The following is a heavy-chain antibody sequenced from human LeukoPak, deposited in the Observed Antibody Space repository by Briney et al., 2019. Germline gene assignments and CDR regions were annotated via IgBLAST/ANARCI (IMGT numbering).Heavy chain of an antibody. V-gene: IGHV3-23*01. CDR2: ISDSGATT. J-gene: IGHJ4*02. CDR1: GFTFRIYG. Sequence: GGSLRLSCAASGFTFRIYGMSWVRQAPGKGLEWVSVISDSGATTYADSVKGRFTISRDNSKNTLDLQMNSLRAEDTAVYYCVEDTPLDSGDEYYFDSWGQGTLVTVSS. D-gene: IGHD4-17*01. CDR3: VEDTPLDSGDEYYFDS.